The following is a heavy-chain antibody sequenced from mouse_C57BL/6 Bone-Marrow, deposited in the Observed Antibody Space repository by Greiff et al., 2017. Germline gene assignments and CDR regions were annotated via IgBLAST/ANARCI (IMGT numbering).Heavy chain of an antibody. CDR2: ISYDGSN. V-gene: IGHV3-6*01. J-gene: IGHJ2*01. CDR3: AGDGYYPFDY. CDR1: GYSITSGYY. Sequence: LQESGPGLVKPSQSLSLTCSVTGYSITSGYYWNWIRQFPGNKLEWMGYISYDGSNNYNPSLKNRIYITRDTSKNQFFLKLNSVTTEDTATYYCAGDGYYPFDYWGQGTTLTVSS. D-gene: IGHD2-3*01.